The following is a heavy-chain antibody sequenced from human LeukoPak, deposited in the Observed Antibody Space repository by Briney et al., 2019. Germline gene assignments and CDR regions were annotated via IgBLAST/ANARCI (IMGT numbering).Heavy chain of an antibody. CDR1: GYTFTSYD. D-gene: IGHD3/OR15-3a*01. CDR3: ARAPFFDWLLLDYYYYYYMDV. Sequence: GASVKVSCKASGYTFTSYDINWVRQATGQGLEWMGWMNPNSGNTGYAQKFQGRVTMTRNTSISTAYMELRSLRSDDTAVYYCARAPFFDWLLLDYYYYYYMDVWGKGTTVTVSS. CDR2: MNPNSGNT. V-gene: IGHV1-8*01. J-gene: IGHJ6*03.